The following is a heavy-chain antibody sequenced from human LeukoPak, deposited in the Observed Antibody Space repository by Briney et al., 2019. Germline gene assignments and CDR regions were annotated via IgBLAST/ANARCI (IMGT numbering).Heavy chain of an antibody. V-gene: IGHV3-48*03. CDR1: GFTFNTYE. CDR3: ARGGWNYVFNF. J-gene: IGHJ4*02. D-gene: IGHD1-7*01. CDR2: IPSSGSTI. Sequence: GGSLRLSCAASGFTFNTYEMNWVRQAPGKGLVWLTYIPSSGSTIYYADYVKGRFTISRDNAKNSLYLQMNSLRAEDSAVYYCARGGWNYVFNFWGQGTPVTVSS.